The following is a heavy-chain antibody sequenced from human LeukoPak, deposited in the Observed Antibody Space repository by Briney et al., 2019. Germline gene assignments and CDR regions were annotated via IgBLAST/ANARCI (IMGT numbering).Heavy chain of an antibody. CDR1: GGTFSTYA. CDR2: INPNSGGT. J-gene: IGHJ4*02. Sequence: ASVKVSCKASGGTFSTYAISWVLQAPGQGLEWMGWINPNSGGTNYAQKFQGRVTMTRDTSISTAYMELSRLRSDDTAVYYCATVRGSGWFGRENYFDYWGQGTLVTVSS. CDR3: ATVRGSGWFGRENYFDY. D-gene: IGHD6-19*01. V-gene: IGHV1-2*02.